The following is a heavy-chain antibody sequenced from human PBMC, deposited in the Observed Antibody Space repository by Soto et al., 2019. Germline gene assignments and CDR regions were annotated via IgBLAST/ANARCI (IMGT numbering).Heavy chain of an antibody. CDR1: GYTFTRHS. J-gene: IGHJ4*02. Sequence: GASVKVSCKASGYTFTRHSMHWVRQAPGQGLEWMGMINPTGGGTTYAQKFQGRVTMTRDTSTGIVYMELTSLRPEDTAMYYCARATRGSISTRPDYWGLGTLVTSPQ. CDR3: ARATRGSISTRPDY. V-gene: IGHV1-46*01. D-gene: IGHD6-6*01. CDR2: INPTGGGT.